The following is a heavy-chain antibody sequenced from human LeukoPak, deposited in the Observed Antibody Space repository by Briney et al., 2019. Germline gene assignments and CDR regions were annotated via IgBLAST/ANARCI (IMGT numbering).Heavy chain of an antibody. V-gene: IGHV3-53*01. CDR1: GFTVSSNY. D-gene: IGHD4-11*01. J-gene: IGHJ3*02. Sequence: GGSLRLSCAASGFTVSSNYMSWVRQAPGKGLEWVSFIYSGGSTYYADSVKGRFTISRDNSKNMLYLQMNSLRAEDTAVYYCARDPTGDAFDIWGQGTMVTVSS. CDR3: ARDPTGDAFDI. CDR2: IYSGGST.